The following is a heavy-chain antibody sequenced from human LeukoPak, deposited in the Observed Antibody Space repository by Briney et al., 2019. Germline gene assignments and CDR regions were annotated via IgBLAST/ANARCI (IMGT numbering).Heavy chain of an antibody. D-gene: IGHD3-3*01. CDR1: GGSISSYY. J-gene: IGHJ4*02. V-gene: IGHV4-4*07. CDR2: IYTSGST. CDR3: AREGFRSTIFGVATPHDY. Sequence: PSETLSLTCTVSGGSISSYYWSWIRQPAGKGLEWIGRIYTSGSTNYNPSLKSRVTMSVDTSKNQFSLKLSSVTAADTAVYYCAREGFRSTIFGVATPHDYWGQGTLVTVSS.